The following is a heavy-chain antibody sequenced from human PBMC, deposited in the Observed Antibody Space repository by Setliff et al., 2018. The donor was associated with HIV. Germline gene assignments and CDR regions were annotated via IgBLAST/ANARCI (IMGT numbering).Heavy chain of an antibody. CDR1: GYTFAGYY. J-gene: IGHJ4*02. CDR2: INPNGGGT. Sequence: ASVKVSCKASGYTFAGYYIHWVRQAPGQGLEWMGWINPNGGGTNYAQKFQDRVTMTTDTSTNTAYMELSSLGSDDTAVYYCAKTSPKDGYSSDFWGQGTPVTVSS. D-gene: IGHD4-4*01. V-gene: IGHV1-2*02. CDR3: AKTSPKDGYSSDF.